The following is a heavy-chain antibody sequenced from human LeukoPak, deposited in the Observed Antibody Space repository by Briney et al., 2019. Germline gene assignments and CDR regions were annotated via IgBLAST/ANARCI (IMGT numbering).Heavy chain of an antibody. D-gene: IGHD2-2*01. CDR3: ARYCSATSCYSGFDY. V-gene: IGHV1-18*01. CDR1: GYTFTSYG. CDR2: ISAYNGNT. J-gene: IGHJ4*02. Sequence: ASVKVSCKASGYTFTSYGISWVRQAPGQGLEWVGLISAYNGNTNYAQKLQGRVTMTTDTSTSTAYMELRSLRSDDTAVYYCARYCSATSCYSGFDYWGQGTLVTVSS.